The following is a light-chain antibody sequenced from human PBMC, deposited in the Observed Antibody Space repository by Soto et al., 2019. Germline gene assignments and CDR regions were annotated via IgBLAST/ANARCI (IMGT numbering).Light chain of an antibody. CDR2: DAS. J-gene: IGKJ1*01. CDR3: QQYNSYSRKT. CDR1: QSISSW. Sequence: DIQMTQSPSTLSASVGDRVTITGRASQSISSWLASYQQKPGKAPKLLIYDASSLESGVPSRFSGSGSGTEFTLTISSLQPDDFATDYCQQYNSYSRKTFGQGTKVEIK. V-gene: IGKV1-5*01.